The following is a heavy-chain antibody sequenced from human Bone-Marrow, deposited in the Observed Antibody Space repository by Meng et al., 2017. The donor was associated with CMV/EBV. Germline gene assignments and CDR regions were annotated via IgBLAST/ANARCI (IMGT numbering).Heavy chain of an antibody. CDR2: ISWNSGSI. V-gene: IGHV3-9*01. Sequence: GGSLRLSCAASGFTFSDYYMNWVRQAPGKGLEWVSGISWNSGSIGYADSVKGRFTISRDNAKNSLYLQMNSLRAEDTALYYCAKDIRSSGGGYYYGMDVWGQGTTVTVSS. J-gene: IGHJ6*02. D-gene: IGHD3-16*01. CDR1: GFTFSDYY. CDR3: AKDIRSSGGGYYYGMDV.